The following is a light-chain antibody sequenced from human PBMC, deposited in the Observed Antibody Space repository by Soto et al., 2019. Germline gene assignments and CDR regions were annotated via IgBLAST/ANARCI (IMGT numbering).Light chain of an antibody. CDR1: QSVSSY. CDR3: QQRSNWPLT. CDR2: DAS. Sequence: EIVLTQSPATLSLSPGERATLSCRASQSVSSYLAWYQQKPGQAPRLLIYDASNRATGIPARFSGSGSGTDFTLTISSLEPEDFAVYCCQQRSNWPLTFGPGTKVDIK. J-gene: IGKJ3*01. V-gene: IGKV3-11*01.